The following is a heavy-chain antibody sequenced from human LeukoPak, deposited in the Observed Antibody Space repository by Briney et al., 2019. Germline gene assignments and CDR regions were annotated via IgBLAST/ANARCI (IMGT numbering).Heavy chain of an antibody. Sequence: ASVKVSCKASGYTFTGYYMHWVRQAPGQGLEWMGIINPSGGSTSYAQKFQGRVTMARDTSTSTVYMELSSLRSEDTAVYYCARSIVVVVAARRSMDYWGQGTLVTVSS. D-gene: IGHD2-15*01. CDR3: ARSIVVVVAARRSMDY. J-gene: IGHJ4*02. CDR1: GYTFTGYY. CDR2: INPSGGST. V-gene: IGHV1-46*01.